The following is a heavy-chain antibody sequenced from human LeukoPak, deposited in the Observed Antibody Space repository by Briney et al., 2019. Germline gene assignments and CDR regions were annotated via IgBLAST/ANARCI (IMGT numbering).Heavy chain of an antibody. D-gene: IGHD3-10*01. CDR2: INHSGST. Sequence: PSETLSLTCAVYGGSFSGYYWSWIRQPPGKGLEWIGEINHSGSTDYNPSLKSRVTISVDTSKNQFSLKLSSVTAADTAVYYCASLGGLRFGELSFDYWGQGTLVTVSS. CDR3: ASLGGLRFGELSFDY. J-gene: IGHJ4*02. CDR1: GGSFSGYY. V-gene: IGHV4-34*01.